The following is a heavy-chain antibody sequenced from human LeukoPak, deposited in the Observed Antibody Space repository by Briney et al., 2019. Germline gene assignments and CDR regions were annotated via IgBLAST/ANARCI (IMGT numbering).Heavy chain of an antibody. D-gene: IGHD4-23*01. Sequence: PGGSLRLSCAASGFXFSNYEMNWVCQAPGKGLEWVSYISSSSGRTIYYADSVKGRFTISRDNAKNSLYLQMNNLRAEDTAIYYCARDLDGGNSFDYWGQGTLVTVSS. CDR1: GFXFSNYE. J-gene: IGHJ4*02. CDR3: ARDLDGGNSFDY. V-gene: IGHV3-48*03. CDR2: ISSSSGRTI.